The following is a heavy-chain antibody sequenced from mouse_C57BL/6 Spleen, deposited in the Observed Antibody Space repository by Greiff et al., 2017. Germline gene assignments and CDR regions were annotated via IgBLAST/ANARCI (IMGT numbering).Heavy chain of an antibody. CDR1: GYTFTDYE. CDR3: TRRRNYRNYLFAY. V-gene: IGHV1-15*01. J-gene: IGHJ3*01. CDR2: IDPETGGT. D-gene: IGHD2-1*01. Sequence: QVQLQQSGAELVRPGASVTLSCKASGYTFTDYEMHWVKQTPVHGLEWIGAIDPETGGTAYNQKFKGKAILTADKSSSTAYMELRSLTSEDSAVYYCTRRRNYRNYLFAYWGQGTLVTVSA.